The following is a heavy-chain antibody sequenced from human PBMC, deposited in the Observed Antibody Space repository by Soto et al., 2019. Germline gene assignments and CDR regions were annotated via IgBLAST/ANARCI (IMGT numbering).Heavy chain of an antibody. CDR1: GYTFTAHT. Sequence: QIQLVQSGAVVKKPGASVTVSCKASGYTFTAHTLHWVRQAPGQRLEWMGWIFPGNGNTRYSQNLQGRVTIGSDTSATTAYMELSSLGSEDTAVYYCAREMAGGGPLQDWGQGTLVIVSS. J-gene: IGHJ4*02. CDR3: AREMAGGGPLQD. D-gene: IGHD3-10*01. CDR2: IFPGNGNT. V-gene: IGHV1-3*01.